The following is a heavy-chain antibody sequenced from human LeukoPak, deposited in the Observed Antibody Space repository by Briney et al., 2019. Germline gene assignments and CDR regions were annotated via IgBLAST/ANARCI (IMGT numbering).Heavy chain of an antibody. CDR1: GGTFSSYA. V-gene: IGHV1-69*04. CDR3: ARVPSYSYGAFDY. D-gene: IGHD5-18*01. J-gene: IGHJ4*02. Sequence: SVKVSCKASGGTFSSYAISWVRQAPGQGLEWMGRIIPIFGIANYAQKFQGRVTITADKSTSTAYMELSSLRSEDTAVYYCARVPSYSYGAFDYWGQGTLVTVSS. CDR2: IIPIFGIA.